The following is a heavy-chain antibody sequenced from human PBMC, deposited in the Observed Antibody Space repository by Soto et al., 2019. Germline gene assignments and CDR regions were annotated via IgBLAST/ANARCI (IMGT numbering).Heavy chain of an antibody. V-gene: IGHV4-34*01. CDR1: GGSFSGYY. J-gene: IGHJ6*02. CDR2: INHGGST. CDR3: ARARGRSGGWGAYYYYGLDV. Sequence: QVQLQQWGAGLLKPSETLSLTCAVYGGSFSGYYWTWIRQPPGKGLEWIGQINHGGSTIYNPSLKSRVTMSIDTSKNQFSLRLTSVTAAETGVYYCARARGRSGGWGAYYYYGLDVWGQGTTVTVSS. D-gene: IGHD6-19*01.